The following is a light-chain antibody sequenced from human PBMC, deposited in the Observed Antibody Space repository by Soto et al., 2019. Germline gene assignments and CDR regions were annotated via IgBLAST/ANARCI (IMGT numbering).Light chain of an antibody. CDR1: QDISNY. J-gene: IGKJ2*01. CDR3: QQYDNLRNT. Sequence: DIQMTQSPSSLSASVGDRVTITCQASQDISNYLNWYQQKPGKAPKLLIYDASNLETGVPSRFSGSGAGTDVTFTISSLQPEDIATYYCQQYDNLRNTIGQGTKRESK. V-gene: IGKV1-33*01. CDR2: DAS.